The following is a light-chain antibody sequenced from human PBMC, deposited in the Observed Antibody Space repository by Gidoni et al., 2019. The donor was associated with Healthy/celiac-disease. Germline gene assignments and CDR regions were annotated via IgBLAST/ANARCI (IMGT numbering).Light chain of an antibody. Sequence: DIQMTQSPSSLSASVGDRVTITCRASQSSSSYLTCYQQKPGKAPKLLIYASSSLQSGVPSRVSGSGSGTDFTLTISSLQPEDFATYYCQQIYSTPPIFWTFGQXTKVELK. CDR2: ASS. CDR3: QQIYSTPPIFWT. V-gene: IGKV1-39*01. CDR1: QSSSSY. J-gene: IGKJ1*01.